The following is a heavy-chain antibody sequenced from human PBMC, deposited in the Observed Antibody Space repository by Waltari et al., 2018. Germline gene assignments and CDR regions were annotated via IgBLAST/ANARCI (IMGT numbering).Heavy chain of an antibody. J-gene: IGHJ4*02. CDR3: ARDGSGYYFDY. D-gene: IGHD3-10*01. Sequence: EVQLVESGGGLVQPGGSLRLSCAASGFTFSSYEMNWVRQAPGKGLEWVSYISSSGSTIYYADSVKGRFTISRDKAKNPLYLQMNSLRAEDTAVYYCARDGSGYYFDYWGQGTLVTVSS. CDR2: ISSSGSTI. V-gene: IGHV3-48*03. CDR1: GFTFSSYE.